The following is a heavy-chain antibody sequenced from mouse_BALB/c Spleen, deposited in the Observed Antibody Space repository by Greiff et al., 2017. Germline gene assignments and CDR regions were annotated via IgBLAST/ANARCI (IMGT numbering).Heavy chain of an antibody. J-gene: IGHJ3*01. V-gene: IGHV2-9*02. D-gene: IGHD2-1*01. Sequence: VKLVESGPGLVAPSQSLSITCTVSGFSLTSYGVHWVRQPPGKGLEWLGVIWAGGSTNYNSALMSRLSISKDNSKSQVFIKMNSLQTDDTAMYYCARNGNWAWFAYWGQGTLVTVSA. CDR2: IWAGGST. CDR3: ARNGNWAWFAY. CDR1: GFSLTSYG.